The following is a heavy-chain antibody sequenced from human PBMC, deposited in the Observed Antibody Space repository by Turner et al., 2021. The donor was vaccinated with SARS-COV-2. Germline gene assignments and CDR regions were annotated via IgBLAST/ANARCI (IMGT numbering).Heavy chain of an antibody. V-gene: IGHV3-33*01. Sequence: QVQLVRSGGGVVQPGRSLRLSCAASGITFSSHGMHWVRQAPGKGLGWVAVIWNDGSHKYYADSVKGRVTISIDNSKNMFYLQMNSLRAEDTAVYYCARLDDSGHWGAFDIWGQGTMVTVSS. CDR1: GITFSSHG. D-gene: IGHD3-22*01. CDR3: ARLDDSGHWGAFDI. CDR2: IWNDGSHK. J-gene: IGHJ3*02.